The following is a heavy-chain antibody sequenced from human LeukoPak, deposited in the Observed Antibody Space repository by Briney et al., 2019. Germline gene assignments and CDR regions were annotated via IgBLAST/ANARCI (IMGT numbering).Heavy chain of an antibody. Sequence: PSETLSLTCAVYGVSFSGYYWSWIRQPPGKGLEWGGEINHSGSTNYNPSLKSRVTISVETSKNQFSLKLSSVTAADTAVYYCARGSLLYYYDSSGYSDYWGQGTLVTVSS. CDR3: ARGSLLYYYDSSGYSDY. V-gene: IGHV4-34*01. CDR2: INHSGST. D-gene: IGHD3-22*01. CDR1: GVSFSGYY. J-gene: IGHJ4*02.